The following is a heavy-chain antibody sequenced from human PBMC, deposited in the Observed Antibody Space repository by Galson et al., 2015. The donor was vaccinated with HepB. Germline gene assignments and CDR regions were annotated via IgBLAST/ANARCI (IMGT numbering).Heavy chain of an antibody. CDR2: IKQDGSEK. CDR3: ARDGSFGYYYYYYGMDA. J-gene: IGHJ6*02. Sequence: SLRLSCAASRFTFSSYWMSWVRQAPGKGLEWVANIKQDGSEKYYVDSVKGRFTISRDNAKNSLYLQMNSLRADDTAVYYCARDGSFGYYYYYYGMDAWGQGTTVTVSS. D-gene: IGHD3-10*01. CDR1: RFTFSSYW. V-gene: IGHV3-7*01.